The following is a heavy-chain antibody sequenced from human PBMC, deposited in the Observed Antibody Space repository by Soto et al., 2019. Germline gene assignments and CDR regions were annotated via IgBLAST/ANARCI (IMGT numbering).Heavy chain of an antibody. Sequence: PGESLKISCKGSGYSFTSYWIGWVRQMPGKGLEWMGIIYPGDSDTRYSPSFQGQVTISADKSISTAYLQWSSLKASDTAMYYCARNRDEGHYYYVMDVWGQGTTVTVSS. J-gene: IGHJ6*02. CDR3: ARNRDEGHYYYVMDV. D-gene: IGHD3-10*01. CDR1: GYSFTSYW. V-gene: IGHV5-51*01. CDR2: IYPGDSDT.